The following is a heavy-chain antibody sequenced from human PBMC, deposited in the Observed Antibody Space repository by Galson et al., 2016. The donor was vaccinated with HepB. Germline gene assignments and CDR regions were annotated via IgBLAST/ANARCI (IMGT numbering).Heavy chain of an antibody. CDR1: GGSIINNRYY. CDR3: VREPRGNNWDYFDS. D-gene: IGHD1-1*01. J-gene: IGHJ4*03. Sequence: SETLSLTCTVSGGSIINNRYYWGWIRQPPGKGLEWIANIYYNGNTYYNPSLKSRVTIAMDTSENHFSLNLNSMTASDTAIYYCVREPRGNNWDYFDSWGQGTMVTVSS. V-gene: IGHV4-39*02. CDR2: IYYNGNT.